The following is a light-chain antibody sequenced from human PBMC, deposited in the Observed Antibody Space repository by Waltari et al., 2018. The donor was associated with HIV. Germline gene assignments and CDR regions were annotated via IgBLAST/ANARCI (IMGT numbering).Light chain of an antibody. CDR2: KAS. CDR1: QNINNW. V-gene: IGKV1-5*03. Sequence: DIQMTQSPSTLSASVGDRVTITCRASQNINNWVAWYQQNLGKAPKLLIYKASRLESGVPSRFSGSGSGTEFTLTISSLQPADFATYYCQQYNSYLYTFGQGTKLEIK. J-gene: IGKJ2*01. CDR3: QQYNSYLYT.